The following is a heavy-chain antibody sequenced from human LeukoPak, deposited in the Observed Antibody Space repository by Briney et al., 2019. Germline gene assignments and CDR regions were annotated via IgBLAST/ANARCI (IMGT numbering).Heavy chain of an antibody. CDR3: ARDESGYCSGGSCYPLYFDY. J-gene: IGHJ4*02. CDR2: ISYDGSDK. D-gene: IGHD2-15*01. V-gene: IGHV3-30-3*01. CDR1: EFIFNSNV. Sequence: GGSLRLSCVASEFIFNSNVMHWVRQAPGKGLEWVSVISYDGSDKFYADSVQGRFSISRDNTKNTLYLQMYSLRTEDTAVYYCARDESGYCSGGSCYPLYFDYWGQGTLVTVSS.